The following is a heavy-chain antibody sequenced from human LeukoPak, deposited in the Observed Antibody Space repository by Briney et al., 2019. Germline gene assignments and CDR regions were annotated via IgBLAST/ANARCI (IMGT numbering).Heavy chain of an antibody. CDR3: ARTYYYDRSGYYYGY. CDR2: INPSGGST. Sequence: GASVKVSCKASGYTFTSYDINWVRQAPGQGLEWMGLINPSGGSTSYAQKFQGRVTMTRDMSTSTVYMELSSLRSEDTAVYYCARTYYYDRSGYYYGYWGQGTLVTVSS. D-gene: IGHD3-22*01. CDR1: GYTFTSYD. V-gene: IGHV1-46*01. J-gene: IGHJ4*02.